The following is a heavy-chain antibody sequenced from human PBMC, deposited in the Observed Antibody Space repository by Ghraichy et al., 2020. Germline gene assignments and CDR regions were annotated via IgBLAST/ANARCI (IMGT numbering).Heavy chain of an antibody. J-gene: IGHJ6*02. V-gene: IGHV3-23*01. CDR1: GFTFSSYA. CDR3: AKDRRDTAMVWEYYYYYGMDV. CDR2: ISGSGGST. D-gene: IGHD5-18*01. Sequence: GGSLRLSCAASGFTFSSYAMSWVRQAPGKGLEWVSAISGSGGSTYYADSVKGRFTISRDNSKNTLYLQMNSLRAEDTAVYYCAKDRRDTAMVWEYYYYYGMDVWGQGTTVTVSS.